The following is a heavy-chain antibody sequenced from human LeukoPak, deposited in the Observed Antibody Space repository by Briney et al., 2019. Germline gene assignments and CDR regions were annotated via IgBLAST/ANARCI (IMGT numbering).Heavy chain of an antibody. J-gene: IGHJ6*03. CDR2: INDSGRT. CDR1: GGSFSNYY. Sequence: NPSETLSLTCAVYGGSFSNYYWSWIRQPPGKGLEWIGEINDSGRTNYNPSLMSRVTVSVDTSKKQFSLRLTSVTATDTAVYYCARRWNYGRNYYIDVWGKGATVSVPS. CDR3: ARRWNYGRNYYIDV. D-gene: IGHD1-7*01. V-gene: IGHV4-34*01.